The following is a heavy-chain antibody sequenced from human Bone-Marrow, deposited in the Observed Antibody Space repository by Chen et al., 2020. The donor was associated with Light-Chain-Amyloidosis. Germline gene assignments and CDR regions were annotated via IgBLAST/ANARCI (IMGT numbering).Heavy chain of an antibody. J-gene: IGHJ3*02. CDR1: GGTFSSYA. CDR3: ARSCGAQLVHGAFDI. D-gene: IGHD6-6*01. V-gene: IGHV1-69*01. Sequence: QVQLVQSGAEVKKPGSSVNVSCKASGGTFSSYAISWLRQAPGQGLEWMGGIIPIFGTANYAQKFQGRVTITADESTSTAYMELTSLRAEDTAVYYCARSCGAQLVHGAFDIWGQGTMVTVSS. CDR2: IIPIFGTA.